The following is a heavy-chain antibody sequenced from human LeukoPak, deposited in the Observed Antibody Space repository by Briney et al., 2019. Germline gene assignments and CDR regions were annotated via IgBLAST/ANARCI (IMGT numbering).Heavy chain of an antibody. Sequence: SETLSLTCTVSGAFFSSYYWSWIRQPPGKGLEWIGYIYYSGSTRYNPSLKSRVTISVDTSKNQFSLRLSSVTAADTAVYYCARLIAPRDWFDPRGQGTLVTVSS. J-gene: IGHJ5*02. CDR2: IYYSGST. V-gene: IGHV4-59*01. D-gene: IGHD3-22*01. CDR3: ARLIAPRDWFDP. CDR1: GAFFSSYY.